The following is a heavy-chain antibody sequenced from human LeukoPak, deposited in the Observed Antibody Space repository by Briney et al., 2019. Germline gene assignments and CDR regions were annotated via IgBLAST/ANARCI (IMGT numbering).Heavy chain of an antibody. Sequence: ASVTVSCKASGYTFTTYGISWVRQAPGQGLEWMRWISSNNGSTNYAEKLQDRVTITTDTSTSTAYRELRRLRSDDTAVYYCARDLGRWWDIVVVVENYYYGMDVWGQGTTVTVSS. CDR2: ISSNNGST. J-gene: IGHJ6*02. CDR3: ARDLGRWWDIVVVVENYYYGMDV. V-gene: IGHV1-18*01. D-gene: IGHD2-15*01. CDR1: GYTFTTYG.